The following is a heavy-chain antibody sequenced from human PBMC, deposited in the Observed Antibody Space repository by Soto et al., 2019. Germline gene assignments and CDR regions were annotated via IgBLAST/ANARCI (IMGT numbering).Heavy chain of an antibody. CDR3: ARPQEAVAGEVDYYGMDV. D-gene: IGHD6-19*01. V-gene: IGHV1-69*13. Sequence: SVKVSSKASGYTFTSYAMHGVRQAPGQGLEWMGGIIPIFGTANYAQKFQGRVTITADESTSTAYMELSSLRSEDTAVYYCARPQEAVAGEVDYYGMDVWGQGTTVTVS. CDR2: IIPIFGTA. J-gene: IGHJ6*02. CDR1: GYTFTSYA.